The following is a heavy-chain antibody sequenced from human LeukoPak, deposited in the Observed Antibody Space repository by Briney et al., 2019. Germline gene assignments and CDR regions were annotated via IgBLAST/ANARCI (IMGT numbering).Heavy chain of an antibody. CDR2: INWNGGST. D-gene: IGHD6-6*01. Sequence: PGGSLRLSCAASGFTFDDYGMSWVRRAPGKGLEWVSGINWNGGSTGYADSVKGRFTISRDNAKNSLYLQMNSLRAEDTALYYCARDRYSSSSFDYWGQGTLVTVSS. CDR3: ARDRYSSSSFDY. V-gene: IGHV3-20*04. CDR1: GFTFDDYG. J-gene: IGHJ4*02.